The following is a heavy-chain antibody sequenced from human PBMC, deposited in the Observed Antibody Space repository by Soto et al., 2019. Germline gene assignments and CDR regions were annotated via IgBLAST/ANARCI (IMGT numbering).Heavy chain of an antibody. CDR3: ATGSRGDQYRY. D-gene: IGHD2-21*01. V-gene: IGHV3-7*01. Sequence: GRSLRLSCTASGFTLSNFWMSWVRQAPEKGLEWVANIKTDGSEEYYVDSVKGRFTISRDNAKNSLYLQMNSLRAEDTAVYYCATGSRGDQYRYWGQGTQVTVSS. J-gene: IGHJ4*02. CDR1: GFTLSNFW. CDR2: IKTDGSEE.